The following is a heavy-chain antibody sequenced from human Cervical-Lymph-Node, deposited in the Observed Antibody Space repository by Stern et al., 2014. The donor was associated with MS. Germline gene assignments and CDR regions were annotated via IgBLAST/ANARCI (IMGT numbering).Heavy chain of an antibody. CDR3: ARDSISDSEYFDY. V-gene: IGHV1-46*01. CDR1: GYTFTTYY. J-gene: IGHJ4*02. Sequence: VQLVESGTDVKKPGASVKVSCKASGYTFTTYYIHWVRQAPGQVLEWMGIINPSSGATSYAQRFQGRVTMTRDTSTSTVHLELSSLRSEDTAVYYCARDSISDSEYFDYWGQGALVTVSS. CDR2: INPSSGAT.